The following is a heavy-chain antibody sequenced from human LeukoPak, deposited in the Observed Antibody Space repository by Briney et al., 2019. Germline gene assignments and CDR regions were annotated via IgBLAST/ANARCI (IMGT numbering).Heavy chain of an antibody. V-gene: IGHV4-34*01. Sequence: SETLSLTCAVYGGSFSGYYWSWIRQPPGKGLEWIGEINHSGSTNYNPSLKSRVTISVDTSKNQFSLRLSSVTAADTAVYYCARGGHIVVVTANYWYFDLWGRGTLVTVSS. D-gene: IGHD2-21*02. CDR1: GGSFSGYY. CDR2: INHSGST. CDR3: ARGGHIVVVTANYWYFDL. J-gene: IGHJ2*01.